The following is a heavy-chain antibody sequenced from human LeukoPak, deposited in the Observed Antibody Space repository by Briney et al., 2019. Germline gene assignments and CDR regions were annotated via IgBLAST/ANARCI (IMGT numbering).Heavy chain of an antibody. V-gene: IGHV1-18*01. D-gene: IGHD6-13*01. CDR3: ARYRDDSGSWYWYFDY. CDR2: ISAYNGNT. J-gene: IGHJ4*02. Sequence: GASVKVSCKASGYTFTSYGISWVRQAPGQGLEWMGWISAYNGNTNYAQKLQGRVTMTTDASTSTAYMELRSLRSDDTAVYYCARYRDDSGSWYWYFDYWGQGTLVTVSS. CDR1: GYTFTSYG.